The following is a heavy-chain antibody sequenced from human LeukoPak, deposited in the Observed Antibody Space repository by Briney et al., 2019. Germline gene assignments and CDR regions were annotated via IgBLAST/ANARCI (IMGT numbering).Heavy chain of an antibody. CDR2: ISAYNGKI. J-gene: IGHJ3*02. Sequence: ASVKVSCTASGYTFTSYSISWVRQAPGQGLEWMGWISAYNGKINYAQKFQGRVTMTTDTSTSTAYMELRSLRSDDTAVYYCARGEYDILTGDACDIWGQGTMVTVSS. CDR3: ARGEYDILTGDACDI. V-gene: IGHV1-18*01. CDR1: GYTFTSYS. D-gene: IGHD3-9*01.